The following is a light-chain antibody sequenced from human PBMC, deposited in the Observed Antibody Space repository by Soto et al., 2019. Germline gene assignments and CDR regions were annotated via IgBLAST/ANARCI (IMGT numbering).Light chain of an antibody. V-gene: IGKV3-20*01. CDR3: QQYGSSRT. CDR1: QSVSSY. J-gene: IGKJ1*01. CDR2: GAS. Sequence: EIVLTQSPGTLSLSPGERVTLSCRASQSVSSYLAWYQQKPGQAPRLLIYGASSRATGIPDRFSGSGSGTDFTLTISRLEPEDFAVYYCQQYGSSRTFGQGTKVDIK.